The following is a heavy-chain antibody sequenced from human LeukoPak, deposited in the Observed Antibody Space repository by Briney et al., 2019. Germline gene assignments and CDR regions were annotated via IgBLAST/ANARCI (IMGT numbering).Heavy chain of an antibody. D-gene: IGHD1-26*01. Sequence: GGSLRLSCEASGFTFEDYGMTWVRQRPGRGLEYVAEINWYGDNPVYENSLRGRFTISRNNAKNSVFLQMNSLRVEDTAFYYCARRSLSGATTGYYYDSWGQGTLVAVSS. CDR1: GFTFEDYG. J-gene: IGHJ5*01. V-gene: IGHV3-20*04. CDR2: INWYGDNP. CDR3: ARRSLSGATTGYYYDS.